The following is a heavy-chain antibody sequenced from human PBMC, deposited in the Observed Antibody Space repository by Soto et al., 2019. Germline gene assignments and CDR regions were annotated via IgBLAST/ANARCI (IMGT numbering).Heavy chain of an antibody. V-gene: IGHV4-4*01. D-gene: IGHD3-10*01. CDR2: IFHDGTA. J-gene: IGHJ4*02. CDR3: ARLVYDTRLNYMYFDF. Sequence: AETLSLTCAVSGVSISSGNWWTWVRQTPQRGLEYIGEIFHDGTANYYPSFERRVAISVDTSKNQFSLKLTSVTAADTAIYFCARLVYDTRLNYMYFDFWGQGALVTVSS. CDR1: GVSISSGNW.